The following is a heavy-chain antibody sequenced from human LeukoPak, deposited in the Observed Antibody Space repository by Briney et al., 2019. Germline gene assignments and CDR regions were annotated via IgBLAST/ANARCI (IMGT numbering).Heavy chain of an antibody. CDR3: ARGVGDYGDYLENWFDP. D-gene: IGHD4-17*01. Sequence: GGSLRLSCAASGFTFSSYWMSWVRQDPGEGLEWVANIKQDGSEKYYVDSVKGRFTISRDNAKNSLYLQMNSLRAEDTAVYYCARGVGDYGDYLENWFDPWGQGTLVTVSS. V-gene: IGHV3-7*01. J-gene: IGHJ5*02. CDR1: GFTFSSYW. CDR2: IKQDGSEK.